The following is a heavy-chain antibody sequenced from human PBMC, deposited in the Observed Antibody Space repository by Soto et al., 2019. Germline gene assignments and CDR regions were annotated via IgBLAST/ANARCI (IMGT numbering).Heavy chain of an antibody. D-gene: IGHD2-8*01. J-gene: IGHJ4*02. CDR1: GYSFTSYW. CDR3: ARLGVYCTNGVCPKNYFDY. CDR2: IDPSDSYT. V-gene: IGHV5-10-1*01. Sequence: GESLKISCKGSGYSFTSYWISWVRQMPGKGLEWMGRIDPSDSYTNYSPSFQGHVTISADKSISTAYLQWSSLKASDTAMYYCARLGVYCTNGVCPKNYFDYWGQGTLVTVSS.